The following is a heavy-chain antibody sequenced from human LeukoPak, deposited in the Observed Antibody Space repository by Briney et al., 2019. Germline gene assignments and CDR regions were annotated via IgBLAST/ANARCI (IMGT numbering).Heavy chain of an antibody. J-gene: IGHJ4*02. CDR1: GYTLTELS. D-gene: IGHD2/OR15-2a*01. CDR3: ATDLYFSGRKSVRD. CDR2: FDPEDGET. Sequence: ASVKVSCKVSGYTLTELSMHWVRQAPGKGLEWMGGFDPEDGETIYAQKFQGRVTMTEDTSTDTAYMELSSLRSEDTAVYYCATDLYFSGRKSVRDWGQGTLVTVSS. V-gene: IGHV1-24*01.